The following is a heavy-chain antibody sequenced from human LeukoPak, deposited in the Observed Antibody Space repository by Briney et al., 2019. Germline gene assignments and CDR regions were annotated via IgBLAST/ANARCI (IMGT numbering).Heavy chain of an antibody. J-gene: IGHJ4*02. CDR3: ARQIASAGTAGFDF. CDR2: IYSTGST. Sequence: SETLSLTCTVSSGSISSYYWSWIRQPAGKGLEWIGRIYSTGSTNYNPSLKSRVTMSVDTSKNQFSLRLRSVTAADTAAYYCARQIASAGTAGFDFWGQGALVTVSS. CDR1: SGSISSYY. V-gene: IGHV4-4*07. D-gene: IGHD6-13*01.